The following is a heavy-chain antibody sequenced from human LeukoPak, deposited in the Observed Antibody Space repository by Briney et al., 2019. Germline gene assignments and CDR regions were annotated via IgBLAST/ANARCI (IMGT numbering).Heavy chain of an antibody. CDR2: INPNSGGT. D-gene: IGHD6-13*01. CDR1: GYTFTGYY. J-gene: IGHJ5*02. Sequence: ASVKVSCKASGYTFTGYYMHWVRQAPGQGLEGMGWINPNSGGTNYAQKFQGRVTMTRDTSISTAYMELSRLRSDDTAVYYCARDFTVGAAGGFDPWGQGTLVTVSS. V-gene: IGHV1-2*02. CDR3: ARDFTVGAAGGFDP.